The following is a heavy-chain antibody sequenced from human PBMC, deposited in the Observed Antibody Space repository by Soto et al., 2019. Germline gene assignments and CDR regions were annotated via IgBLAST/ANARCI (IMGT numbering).Heavy chain of an antibody. CDR2: IYYSGST. J-gene: IGHJ6*02. V-gene: IGHV4-31*03. Sequence: TSETLSLTCTVSGGSISSGGYYWSWIRQHPGKGLEWIGYIYYSGSTYYNPSLKSRVTISVDASKNQFSLKLSSVTAADTAVYYCARDQGTEEYYGMDVWGPGTTVTVS. CDR3: ARDQGTEEYYGMDV. CDR1: GGSISSGGYY.